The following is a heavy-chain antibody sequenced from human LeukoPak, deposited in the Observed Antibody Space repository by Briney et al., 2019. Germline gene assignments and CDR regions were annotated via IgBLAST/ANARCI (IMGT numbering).Heavy chain of an antibody. CDR3: ARSSGWYNYYYYYMDV. Sequence: SETLSLTCAVYGGSFSGYYLSWVRQPPGKGLEWIGEINHSGSTNYNPSLKSRVTISVDTSKNQFSLKLSSVTAADTAVYYCARSSGWYNYYYYYMDVWGKGTTVTVSS. D-gene: IGHD6-19*01. CDR2: INHSGST. V-gene: IGHV4-34*01. CDR1: GGSFSGYY. J-gene: IGHJ6*03.